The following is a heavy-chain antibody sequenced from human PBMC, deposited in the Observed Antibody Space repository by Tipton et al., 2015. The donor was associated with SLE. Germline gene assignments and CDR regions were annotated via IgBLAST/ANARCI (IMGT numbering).Heavy chain of an antibody. V-gene: IGHV4-34*01. Sequence: LRLSCAVYGGSFSGYYWSWIRQPPGKGLEWIGEINHSGSTNYNPSLKSRVTISVDTSKNQLSLKLSSVTAADTAVYYCARRRYMDVWGKGTTVTVSS. CDR1: GGSFSGYY. CDR3: ARRRYMDV. J-gene: IGHJ6*04. CDR2: INHSGST.